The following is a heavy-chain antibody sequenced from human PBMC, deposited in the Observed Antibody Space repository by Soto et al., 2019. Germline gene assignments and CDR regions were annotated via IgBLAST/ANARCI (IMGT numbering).Heavy chain of an antibody. CDR3: ARDGPRHCSSTSCWNFYYYMDV. CDR1: GYTFTSYA. J-gene: IGHJ6*03. Sequence: GASVKVSCKASGYTFTSYAMHWVRQAPGQRLEWMGWISAYNGNTNYAQKLQGRVTMTTDTSTSTAYMELRSLRSDDTAVYYCARDGPRHCSSTSCWNFYYYMDVWGKGTTVTVSS. V-gene: IGHV1-18*01. CDR2: ISAYNGNT. D-gene: IGHD2-2*01.